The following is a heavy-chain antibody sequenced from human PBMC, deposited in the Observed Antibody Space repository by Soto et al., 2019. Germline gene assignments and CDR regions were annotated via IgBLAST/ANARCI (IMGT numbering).Heavy chain of an antibody. CDR3: ARYESRPRSSFDD. D-gene: IGHD3-3*01. J-gene: IGHJ4*02. V-gene: IGHV1-3*01. CDR2: FDVGNGDT. CDR1: GYIFTNYA. Sequence: AASVKVSCKASGYIFTNYAIHWVRQAPGQRLEWMGWFDVGNGDTKYSQKFQDRVTITTDTSASTAYMELSSLSSEDTAVYYCARYESRPRSSFDDWGQGTLVTVAS.